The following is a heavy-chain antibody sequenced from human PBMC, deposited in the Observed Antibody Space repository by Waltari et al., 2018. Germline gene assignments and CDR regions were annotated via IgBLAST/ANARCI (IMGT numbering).Heavy chain of an antibody. Sequence: EVQLAESGGGLVQPGESLRLSCAASGVPFSPYWMHWVRQGPGKGLVWVSRINTDGSTINYADSVKGRFTISRDNAKNTLYLQMNSLRAEDTAVYYCTREDYGGKDYWGQGTLVTVSS. CDR2: INTDGSTI. J-gene: IGHJ4*02. V-gene: IGHV3-74*01. CDR3: TREDYGGKDY. D-gene: IGHD4-17*01. CDR1: GVPFSPYW.